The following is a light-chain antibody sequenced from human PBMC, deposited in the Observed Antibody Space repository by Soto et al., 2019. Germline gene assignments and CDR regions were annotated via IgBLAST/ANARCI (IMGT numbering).Light chain of an antibody. J-gene: IGKJ1*01. CDR2: WAS. V-gene: IGKV4-1*01. CDR3: QQYYSPLRT. CDR1: QSVLYSSNNKNY. Sequence: DIVMTQSPASLAVSPGERATINCKSSQSVLYSSNNKNYLAWYQQKPGQPPKLLIYWASTRASGVPDRFSGSGSGTDFSRTISSLLAEDVAVYYCQQYYSPLRTFGQGTKVEIK.